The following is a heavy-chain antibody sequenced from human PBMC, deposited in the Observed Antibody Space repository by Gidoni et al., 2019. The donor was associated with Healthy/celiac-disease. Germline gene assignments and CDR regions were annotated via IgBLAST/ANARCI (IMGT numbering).Heavy chain of an antibody. J-gene: IGHJ4*02. CDR1: GGSFSGYY. CDR3: AGGLSGYSSSWLLDY. D-gene: IGHD6-13*01. CDR2: INHSGST. V-gene: IGHV4-34*01. Sequence: QVQLQQWGAGLLNPSETLSLTFAVYGGSFSGYYWSWIRQPPGKGLEWIGEINHSGSTNYNPYLKSRVTISGDTSKNKFSLKLSSGTAADTAVYYCAGGLSGYSSSWLLDYWGQGTLVTVSS.